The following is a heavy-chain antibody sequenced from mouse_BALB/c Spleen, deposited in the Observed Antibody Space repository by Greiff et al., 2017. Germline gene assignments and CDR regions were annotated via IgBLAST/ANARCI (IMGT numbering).Heavy chain of an antibody. V-gene: IGHV1S56*01. CDR3: ARVGVYYGYAWFAY. CDR2: IYPGNVNT. CDR1: GYTFTSYY. Sequence: QVQLQQSGPELVKPGASVRISCKASGYTFTSYYIHWVKQRPGQGLEWIGWIYPGNVNTKYNEKFKGKATLTADKSSSTAYMQLSSLTSEDSAVYFCARVGVYYGYAWFAYWGQGTLVTVSA. J-gene: IGHJ3*01. D-gene: IGHD2-2*01.